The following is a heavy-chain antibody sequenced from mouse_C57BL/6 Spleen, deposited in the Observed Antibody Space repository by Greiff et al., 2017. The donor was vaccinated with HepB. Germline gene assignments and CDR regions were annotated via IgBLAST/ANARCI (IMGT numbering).Heavy chain of an antibody. V-gene: IGHV1-15*01. CDR3: TRRVGYYVGY. D-gene: IGHD2-3*01. CDR2: IDPETGGT. CDR1: GYTFTDYE. J-gene: IGHJ2*01. Sequence: VQLQQSGAELVRPGASVTLSCKASGYTFTDYEMHWVKQTPVHGLEWIGAIDPETGGTAYNQKFKGKAILTADKSSSTAYMELRSLTSEDSAVYYCTRRVGYYVGYWGQGTTLTVSS.